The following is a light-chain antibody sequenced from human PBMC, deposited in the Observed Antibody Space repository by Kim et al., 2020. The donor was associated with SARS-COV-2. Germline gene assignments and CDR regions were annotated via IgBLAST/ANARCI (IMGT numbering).Light chain of an antibody. CDR2: EDT. CDR1: NLVWKQ. CDR3: QAWDSSTVV. Sequence: SVSPGQTASISCSGDNLVWKQVSWYQQQPGQPPVMIIFEDTKRPSGIPERFSGSSSGNTATLTISGTQAVDEGDYYCQAWDSSTVVFGGGTQLTVL. J-gene: IGLJ2*01. V-gene: IGLV3-1*01.